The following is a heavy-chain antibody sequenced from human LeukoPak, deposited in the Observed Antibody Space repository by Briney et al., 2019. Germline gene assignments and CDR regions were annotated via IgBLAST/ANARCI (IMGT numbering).Heavy chain of an antibody. CDR2: INWNGGGT. J-gene: IGHJ4*02. V-gene: IGHV3-20*04. D-gene: IGHD6-13*01. CDR3: AREWQGGIAAAGTRIEGDY. CDR1: GFTFKDYG. Sequence: GGSLRLSCAATGFTFKDYGMHWVRQPPGKGLEWVSSINWNGGGTDYADSVKGRFTISRDNAENSLFLQMNSLRVEDTAVYYCAREWQGGIAAAGTRIEGDYWGQGTLVAVSS.